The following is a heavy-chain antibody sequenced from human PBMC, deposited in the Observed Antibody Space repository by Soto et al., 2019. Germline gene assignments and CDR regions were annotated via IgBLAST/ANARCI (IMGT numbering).Heavy chain of an antibody. Sequence: QVQLVQSGAEVKEPGASVNISCKASGYTLTRHYIQWVRQAPGQGLEWMGIINPNGGRTFYAQKLQGRVILTTDTSTSTVFLELSGLTSEDSATYYCARDRGGNYASNWFDPWGQGTLVTVSS. J-gene: IGHJ5*02. V-gene: IGHV1-46*04. CDR3: ARDRGGNYASNWFDP. CDR2: INPNGGRT. CDR1: GYTLTRHY. D-gene: IGHD1-26*01.